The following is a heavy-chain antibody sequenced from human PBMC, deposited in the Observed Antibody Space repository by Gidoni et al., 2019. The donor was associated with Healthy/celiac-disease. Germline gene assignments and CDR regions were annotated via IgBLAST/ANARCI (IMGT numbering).Heavy chain of an antibody. J-gene: IGHJ4*02. CDR1: GFTFSNAW. D-gene: IGHD3-3*01. Sequence: EVQLVESGGGLVRPGGSLRPSCAASGFTFSNAWMSWVRQAPVMGLEWVGRIKSKTDGGTTDYAAPVKGSFTISRDDSNNTLYLQMNSLKTEDTAVYYCTTDPTFWSGYYDVGYWGQGTLVTVSS. V-gene: IGHV3-15*01. CDR2: IKSKTDGGTT. CDR3: TTDPTFWSGYYDVGY.